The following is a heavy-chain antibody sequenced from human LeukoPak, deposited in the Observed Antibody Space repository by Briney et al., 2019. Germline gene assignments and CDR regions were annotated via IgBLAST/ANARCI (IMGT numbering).Heavy chain of an antibody. D-gene: IGHD6-13*01. CDR2: ISSSSSYI. CDR1: GFTFSSYS. CDR3: ARDHSGGSSWYQDAFDI. J-gene: IGHJ3*02. Sequence: GGSLKLSCAASGFTFSSYSMNWVRQAPGKGLEWVSSISSSSSYIYYADSVKGRFTISRDNAKNSLYLQMNSLRAEDTAVYYCARDHSGGSSWYQDAFDIRGQGTMVTVSS. V-gene: IGHV3-21*01.